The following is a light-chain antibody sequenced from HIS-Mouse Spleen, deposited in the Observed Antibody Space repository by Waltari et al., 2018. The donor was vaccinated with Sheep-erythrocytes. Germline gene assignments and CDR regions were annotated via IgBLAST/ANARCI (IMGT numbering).Light chain of an antibody. CDR1: QGISSY. V-gene: IGKV1-8*01. CDR3: QQYYSYPYT. J-gene: IGKJ2*01. CDR2: AAS. Sequence: ALRMTQSPSSLPASTGDRVPIACRASQGISSYLAWYQQKPGKAPKLLIYAASTLQSGVPSRFSGSGSGTDFTLTISCLQSEDFATYYCQQYYSYPYTFGQGTKLEIK.